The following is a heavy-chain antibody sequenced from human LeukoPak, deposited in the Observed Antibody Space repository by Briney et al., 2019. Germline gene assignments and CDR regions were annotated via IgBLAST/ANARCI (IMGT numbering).Heavy chain of an antibody. D-gene: IGHD5-24*01. V-gene: IGHV1-69*10. Sequence: SVKVSCKASGGTFNTYPISWVRQAPGQGLEWMGGIIPIVGIANYAQKFRGRVTITADKSTNTAYMELSSLRSEDTAVYYCARDGEMAAIYFDYWGQGTLVTVSS. CDR3: ARDGEMAAIYFDY. CDR2: IIPIVGIA. J-gene: IGHJ4*02. CDR1: GGTFNTYP.